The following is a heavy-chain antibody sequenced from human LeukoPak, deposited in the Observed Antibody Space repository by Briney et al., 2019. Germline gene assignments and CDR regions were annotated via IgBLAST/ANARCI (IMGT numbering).Heavy chain of an antibody. CDR1: GYTFTSYY. Sequence: ASVKVSCKASGYTFTSYYMHWVRQAPGQGLEWMGIINPSGGSTSYAQKFQGRVTMTRDTSTSTVYMELSSLRSEDTAVYYCASLPSTMIVVNDWGQGTLVTVSS. CDR2: INPSGGST. D-gene: IGHD3-22*01. CDR3: ASLPSTMIVVND. V-gene: IGHV1-46*01. J-gene: IGHJ4*02.